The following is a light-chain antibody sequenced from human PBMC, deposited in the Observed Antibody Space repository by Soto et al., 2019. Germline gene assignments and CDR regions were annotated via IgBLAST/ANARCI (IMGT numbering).Light chain of an antibody. V-gene: IGKV1D-12*01. CDR1: QDISSW. CDR3: QQADSFPLT. Sequence: DIQMTQSPSSVSASVGDRVIITCRASQDISSWLAWYQQKAGEAPKLLIFAASRLHSGVPSRFSGSVSGTDFTITITNLQTEDFATYYCQQADSFPLTFGGGTKVEIK. CDR2: AAS. J-gene: IGKJ4*01.